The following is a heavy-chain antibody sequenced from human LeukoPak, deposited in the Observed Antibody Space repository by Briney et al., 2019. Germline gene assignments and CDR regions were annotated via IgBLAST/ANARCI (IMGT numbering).Heavy chain of an antibody. V-gene: IGHV1-18*01. CDR3: ARDRLYDDFWSGRENNWFDP. Sequence: ASVKVSCKASGYTFTSYGISWVRQAPGQGLEWMGWISAYNGNTNYAQKLQGRVTMTTDTSTSTAYMELRSLRSDDTAVYYCARDRLYDDFWSGRENNWFDPWGQGTLVTVSS. D-gene: IGHD3-3*01. CDR1: GYTFTSYG. J-gene: IGHJ5*02. CDR2: ISAYNGNT.